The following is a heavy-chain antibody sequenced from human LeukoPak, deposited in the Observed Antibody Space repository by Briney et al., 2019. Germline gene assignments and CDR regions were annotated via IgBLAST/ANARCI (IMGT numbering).Heavy chain of an antibody. Sequence: GSLRLSCAASGFTFSSYAMSWVRQAPGKGLEWVSAISGSGSSTYYADSVKGRFTISRDKSKNTLYLRMNSLRAEDTAVYYCAKDRGSGWAFDYWGQGTLVTVSS. J-gene: IGHJ4*02. D-gene: IGHD6-19*01. CDR3: AKDRGSGWAFDY. V-gene: IGHV3-23*01. CDR1: GFTFSSYA. CDR2: ISGSGSST.